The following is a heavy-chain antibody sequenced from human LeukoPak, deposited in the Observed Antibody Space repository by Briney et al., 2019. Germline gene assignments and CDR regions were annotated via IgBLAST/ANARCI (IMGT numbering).Heavy chain of an antibody. Sequence: ASVKVSYQASGYTFTDYYMHWVRQAPGQGLEWMGWINPNSGGTNYAQKFQGRVTMTRDTSISTAYMELSRLRSDDTAVYYCARRYSGYDYWGQGTLVTVSS. CDR2: INPNSGGT. D-gene: IGHD5-12*01. CDR3: ARRYSGYDY. V-gene: IGHV1-2*02. J-gene: IGHJ4*02. CDR1: GYTFTDYY.